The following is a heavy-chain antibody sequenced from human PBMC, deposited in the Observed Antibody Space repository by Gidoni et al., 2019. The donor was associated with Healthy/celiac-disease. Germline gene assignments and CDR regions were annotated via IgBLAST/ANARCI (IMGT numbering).Heavy chain of an antibody. CDR2: ISWNSGSI. J-gene: IGHJ3*02. D-gene: IGHD6-6*01. V-gene: IGHV3-9*01. CDR3: AKDMEYSSSPGAFDI. CDR1: GFTFADYA. Sequence: EVQLVESGGGLVQPGRSLRLSCAASGFTFADYAMHGVRQAPGKGLEWVSGISWNSGSIGYADSVKGRFTISRDNAKNSLYLQMNSLRAEDTALYYCAKDMEYSSSPGAFDIWGQGTMVTVSS.